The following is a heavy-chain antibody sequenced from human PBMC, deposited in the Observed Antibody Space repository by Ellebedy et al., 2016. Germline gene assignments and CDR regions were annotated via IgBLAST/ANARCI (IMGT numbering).Heavy chain of an antibody. CDR1: GDSISSLNW. CDR3: SRHKSDSRGIDF. Sequence: SETLSLTCAVFGDSISSLNWWNWVRQTPGEGLEWIGESHHSGTTNYNAYLKGRVTISMDQSKHQFSLNLNSVTVADTAVYYCSRHKSDSRGIDFWGQGTLVTVSS. V-gene: IGHV4-4*02. D-gene: IGHD2-21*01. J-gene: IGHJ4*02. CDR2: SHHSGTT.